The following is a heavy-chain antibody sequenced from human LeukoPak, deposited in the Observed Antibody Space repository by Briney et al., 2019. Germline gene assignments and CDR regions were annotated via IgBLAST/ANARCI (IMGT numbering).Heavy chain of an antibody. Sequence: ASVKVSCKASGYTFTAYYMHWVRQAPGQGLEWMGWINCNSGGAKYAQIFQGRVTMTRDTSFSTAYMELSRLRSNDTAVYYCARSDQQMAYDAFDIWGQGTMVIVSS. CDR3: ARSDQQMAYDAFDI. CDR1: GYTFTAYY. V-gene: IGHV1-2*02. J-gene: IGHJ3*02. CDR2: INCNSGGA. D-gene: IGHD5-24*01.